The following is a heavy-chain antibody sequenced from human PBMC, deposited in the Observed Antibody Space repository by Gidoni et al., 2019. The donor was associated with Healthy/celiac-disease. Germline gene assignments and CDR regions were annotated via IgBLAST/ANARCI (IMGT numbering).Heavy chain of an antibody. V-gene: IGHV1-2*02. CDR2: INPNSGGT. Sequence: QVQLVQSGAEVKKPGASVKVSCKASGYTFTGYYMHWVRQAPGQGLEWMGWINPNSGGTNYAQKFQGRVTMTRDTSISTAYMELSRLRSDDTAVYYCASWDTYYDILTGSFLANSISYWGQGTLVTVSS. CDR1: GYTFTGYY. CDR3: ASWDTYYDILTGSFLANSISY. D-gene: IGHD3-9*01. J-gene: IGHJ4*02.